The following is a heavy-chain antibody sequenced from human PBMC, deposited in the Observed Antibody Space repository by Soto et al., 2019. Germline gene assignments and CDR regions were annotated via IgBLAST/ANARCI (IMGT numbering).Heavy chain of an antibody. CDR2: ISGSGGST. Sequence: GGSLRLSCAASGFTFSSYAMSWVRQAPGKGLEWVSAISGSGGSTYYADSVKGRFTISRDNSKNTLYLQMNSLRAEDTAVYYCAGGLWFGELATFDYWGQGTLVTVSS. J-gene: IGHJ4*02. CDR3: AGGLWFGELATFDY. V-gene: IGHV3-23*01. D-gene: IGHD3-10*01. CDR1: GFTFSSYA.